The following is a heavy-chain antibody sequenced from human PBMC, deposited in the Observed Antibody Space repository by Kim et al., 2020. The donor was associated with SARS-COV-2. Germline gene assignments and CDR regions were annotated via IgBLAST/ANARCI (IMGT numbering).Heavy chain of an antibody. CDR2: IKSKTDGGTT. J-gene: IGHJ6*02. CDR3: TTGYCSGGSCYTEYYYYYGMDV. Sequence: GGSLRLSCAASGFTFSNAWMSWVRQAPGKGLEWVGRIKSKTDGGTTDYAAPVKGRFTISRDDSKNTLYLQMNSLKTEDTAVYYCTTGYCSGGSCYTEYYYYYGMDVWGQGTTVTVSS. CDR1: GFTFSNAW. D-gene: IGHD2-15*01. V-gene: IGHV3-15*01.